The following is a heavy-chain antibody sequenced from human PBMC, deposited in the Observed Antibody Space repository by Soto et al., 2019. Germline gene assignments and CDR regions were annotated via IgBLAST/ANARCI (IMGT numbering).Heavy chain of an antibody. D-gene: IGHD3-3*01. J-gene: IGHJ4*02. CDR2: IKSKTDGGTT. Sequence: GGSLRLSCAASGFTFSNAWMSWVRQAPGKGLEWVGRIKSKTDGGTTDYAAPVKGRFTISRDDSKNTLYLQMNSLKTEDTAVYYCTTVTLERNIYYFDYWGQGTLVTVYS. V-gene: IGHV3-15*01. CDR1: GFTFSNAW. CDR3: TTVTLERNIYYFDY.